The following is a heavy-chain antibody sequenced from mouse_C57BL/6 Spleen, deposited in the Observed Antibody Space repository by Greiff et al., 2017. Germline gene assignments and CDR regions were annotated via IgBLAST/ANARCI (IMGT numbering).Heavy chain of an antibody. J-gene: IGHJ4*01. D-gene: IGHD1-1*01. CDR2: IYPGSGNT. CDR1: GYTFTDYY. V-gene: IGHV1-76*01. CDR3: ARTFYYYGSSYAMDY. Sequence: QVQLKQSGAELVRPGASVKLSCKASGYTFTDYYINWVKQRPGQGLEWIARIYPGSGNTYYNEKFKGKATLTAEKSSSTAYMQLSSLTSEDSAVYFCARTFYYYGSSYAMDYWGQGTSVTVSS.